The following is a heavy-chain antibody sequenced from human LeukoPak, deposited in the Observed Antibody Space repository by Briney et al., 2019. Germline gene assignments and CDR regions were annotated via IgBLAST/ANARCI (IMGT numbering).Heavy chain of an antibody. CDR2: IKSKVDGATT. V-gene: IGHV3-15*01. D-gene: IGHD3-22*01. J-gene: IGHJ4*02. CDR1: GFTFNNAW. CDR3: TTEGDSSGYTPFDY. Sequence: GGSLRLSCAASGFTFNNAWPTWVRQAPGKGLVWVGRIKSKVDGATTQYAAPVKGRFSISRDDSKDTLYLQMDSLKTEDTAIYYCTTEGDSSGYTPFDYWGQGTLVTVSS.